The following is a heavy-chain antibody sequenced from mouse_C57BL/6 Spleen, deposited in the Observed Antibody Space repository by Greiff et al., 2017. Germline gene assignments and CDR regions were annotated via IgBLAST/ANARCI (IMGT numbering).Heavy chain of an antibody. J-gene: IGHJ3*01. CDR3: ARGAVYYGSSGFAY. CDR2: IYPGDGDT. CDR1: GYAFSSYW. V-gene: IGHV1-80*01. D-gene: IGHD1-1*01. Sequence: LVESGAELVKPGASVKISCKASGYAFSSYWMNWVKQRPGKGLEWIGQIYPGDGDTNYNGKFKGKATLTADKSSSTAYMQLSSLTSEDSAVYFCARGAVYYGSSGFAYWGQGTLVTVSA.